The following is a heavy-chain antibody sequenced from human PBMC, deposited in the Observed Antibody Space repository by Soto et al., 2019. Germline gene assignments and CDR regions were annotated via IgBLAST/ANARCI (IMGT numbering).Heavy chain of an antibody. J-gene: IGHJ6*02. CDR3: ARDLGALWFGELGGYYYGMDV. CDR1: GYTFTSYG. CDR2: ISAYNGNT. V-gene: IGHV1-18*01. D-gene: IGHD3-10*01. Sequence: EASVKVSCKASGYTFTSYGISWVRQAPGQGLEWMGWISAYNGNTNYAQKLQGRVTMTADTSTSTAYMELRSLRSDDTAVYYCARDLGALWFGELGGYYYGMDVWGQGTTVTVSS.